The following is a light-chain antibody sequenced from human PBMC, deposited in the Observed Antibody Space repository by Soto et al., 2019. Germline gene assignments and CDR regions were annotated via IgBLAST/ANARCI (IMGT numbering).Light chain of an antibody. Sequence: TQSPSSVSASVGDRITITCLASQDIGGRLAWYQQKPGQAPRLLIYDASSRATGIPDRFSGSGSGTDFTLTISRLEPEDFAVYYCQQYASSPRTFGQGTKVDIK. V-gene: IGKV3-20*01. CDR3: QQYASSPRT. CDR1: QDIGGR. CDR2: DAS. J-gene: IGKJ1*01.